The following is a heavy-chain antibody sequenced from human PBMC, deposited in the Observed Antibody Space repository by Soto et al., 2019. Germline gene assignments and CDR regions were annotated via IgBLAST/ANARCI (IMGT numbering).Heavy chain of an antibody. J-gene: IGHJ4*02. CDR3: AKERSSGWSFDY. Sequence: PGGSLRLSCAASGFTFSTYAMNWVRQAPGKGLEWVSGISGSGDSTYYADSLKGRFTVSRDNSKNTLYLQMNSLRAEDTAVFYCAKERSSGWSFDYWGQGNLVTVSS. D-gene: IGHD6-19*01. V-gene: IGHV3-23*01. CDR2: ISGSGDST. CDR1: GFTFSTYA.